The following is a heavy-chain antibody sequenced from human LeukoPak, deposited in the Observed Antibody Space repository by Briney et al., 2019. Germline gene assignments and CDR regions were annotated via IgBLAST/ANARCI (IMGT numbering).Heavy chain of an antibody. Sequence: PSETLSLTCTVSGGSISSYYWSWIRQPPGKGLEWIGYIYYSGSTNYNTSLKSRVTISVDTSKNQFSLKLSSVTAADTAVYYRARPRDGYSMIDYWGQGTLVTVSS. J-gene: IGHJ4*02. CDR1: GGSISSYY. D-gene: IGHD5-24*01. CDR2: IYYSGST. CDR3: ARPRDGYSMIDY. V-gene: IGHV4-59*12.